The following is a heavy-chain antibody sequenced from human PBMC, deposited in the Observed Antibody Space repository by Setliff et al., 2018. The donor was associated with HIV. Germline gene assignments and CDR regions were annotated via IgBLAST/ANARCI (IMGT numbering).Heavy chain of an antibody. CDR3: ARDRHSSGLGSYGP. D-gene: IGHD3-10*01. J-gene: IGHJ5*02. CDR2: IDSSGTT. CDR1: GGSFGVYR. V-gene: IGHV4-4*07. Sequence: SETLSLTCTISGGSFGVYRWSWIRQSAGRGLVWIGRIDSSGTTDYKPSLKGRVAISVDTSRNQFSLRVTSVTAADTAVYFCARDRHSSGLGSYGPWGPGILVTVSS.